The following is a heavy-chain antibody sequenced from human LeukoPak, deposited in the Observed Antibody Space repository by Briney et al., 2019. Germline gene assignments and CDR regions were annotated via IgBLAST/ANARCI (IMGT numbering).Heavy chain of an antibody. CDR2: ISAYNGNT. CDR1: GYTFTSYG. V-gene: IGHV1-18*01. J-gene: IGHJ5*02. Sequence: ASVKVSCKASGYTFTSYGISWVRQAPGQGLEWMGWISAYNGNTNYAQKLQGRVTMTTDTSTSTAYMELRSLRSDDTAVYYCARDERIVVVPAAIRGWDWFDPWGQGTLVTVSS. D-gene: IGHD2-2*01. CDR3: ARDERIVVVPAAIRGWDWFDP.